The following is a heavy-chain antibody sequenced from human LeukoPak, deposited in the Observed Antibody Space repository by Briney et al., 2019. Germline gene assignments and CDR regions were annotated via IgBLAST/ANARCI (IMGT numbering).Heavy chain of an antibody. CDR2: MNPNSGNT. Sequence: GASVKVSCKASGYTFTSHGINWVRQATGQGLEWMGWMNPNSGNTGYAQKFQGRVTMTRNTSISTAYMELSSLRSEDTAVYYCAYSPVRYFDWSHNWFDPWGQGTLVTVSS. CDR3: AYSPVRYFDWSHNWFDP. CDR1: GYTFTSHG. J-gene: IGHJ5*02. V-gene: IGHV1-8*02. D-gene: IGHD3-9*01.